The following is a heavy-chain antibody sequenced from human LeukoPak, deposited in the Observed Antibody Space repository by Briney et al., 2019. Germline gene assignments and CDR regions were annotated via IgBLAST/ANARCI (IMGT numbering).Heavy chain of an antibody. CDR2: IYYSGST. Sequence: SETLSLTCTVSGGSITTYYWSWIRQPPGKGLEWIGYIYYSGSTNYNPSLKSRVTISVDTSKNQFSLKLSSVTAADTAIYYCARQYSTSSFDPWGQGTLVTVSS. CDR1: GGSITTYY. D-gene: IGHD6-6*01. J-gene: IGHJ5*02. V-gene: IGHV4-59*08. CDR3: ARQYSTSSFDP.